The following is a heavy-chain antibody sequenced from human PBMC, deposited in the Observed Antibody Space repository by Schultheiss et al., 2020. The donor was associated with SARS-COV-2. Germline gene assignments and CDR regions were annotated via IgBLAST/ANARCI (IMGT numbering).Heavy chain of an antibody. Sequence: GSLRLSCTVSGGSISSGDYYWSWIRQPPGKGLEWIGYIYYSGSTNYNPSLKSRVTISVDTSKNQFSLKLSSVTAADTAVYYCARATPYGDYGYWGQGTLVTVSS. CDR2: IYYSGST. CDR3: ARATPYGDYGY. CDR1: GGSISSGDYY. J-gene: IGHJ4*02. V-gene: IGHV4-61*08. D-gene: IGHD4-17*01.